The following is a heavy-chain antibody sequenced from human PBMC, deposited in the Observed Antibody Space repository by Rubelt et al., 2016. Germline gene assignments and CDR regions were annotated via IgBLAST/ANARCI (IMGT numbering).Heavy chain of an antibody. Sequence: QVQLVQSGAEVKKPGASVKVSCKASGYTFTSYAMHWVRQAPGQRLEWMGWINAGNGNTKYSPKCRGRVTITRDTSASTGYMELSSLRSEDTAVYYCARELWCGGDCYYFDYWGQGTLVTVSS. J-gene: IGHJ4*02. V-gene: IGHV1-3*01. CDR3: ARELWCGGDCYYFDY. CDR1: GYTFTSYA. CDR2: INAGNGNT. D-gene: IGHD2-21*02.